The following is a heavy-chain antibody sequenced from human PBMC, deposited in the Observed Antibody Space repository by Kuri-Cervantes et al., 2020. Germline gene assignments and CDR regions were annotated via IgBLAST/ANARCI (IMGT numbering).Heavy chain of an antibody. Sequence: SVKVSCKASGYTFTSYGTSWVRQAPGQGLEWMGGIIPIFGTANYAQKFQGRVTITADESTSTAYMELSSLRSEDTAVYYCARGVTMIAHAFDIWGQGTMVTVSS. CDR1: GYTFTSYG. CDR2: IIPIFGTA. V-gene: IGHV1-69*13. J-gene: IGHJ3*02. D-gene: IGHD3-22*01. CDR3: ARGVTMIAHAFDI.